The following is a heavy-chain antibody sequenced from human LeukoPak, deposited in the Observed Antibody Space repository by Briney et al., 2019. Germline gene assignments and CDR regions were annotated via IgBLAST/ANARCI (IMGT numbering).Heavy chain of an antibody. J-gene: IGHJ5*02. V-gene: IGHV4-30-2*01. D-gene: IGHD4-17*01. CDR1: GGSISSGGYS. Sequence: SQTLSLTCAVSGGSISSGGYSWSWIRQPPGKGLEWIGYIYHSGSTYYNPSLKSRVTISVDRSKNQFSLKLSSVTAADTAVYYCASLGGDYVRGNWFDPWGQGTLVTVSS. CDR3: ASLGGDYVRGNWFDP. CDR2: IYHSGST.